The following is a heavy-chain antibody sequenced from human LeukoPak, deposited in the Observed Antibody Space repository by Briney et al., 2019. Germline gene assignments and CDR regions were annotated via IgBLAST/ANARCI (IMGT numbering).Heavy chain of an antibody. J-gene: IGHJ4*02. CDR3: ARDATNPPLWFEEVPHDY. D-gene: IGHD3-10*01. CDR1: GFTFSSYS. Sequence: GGSLRLSCAASGFTFSSYSMNWVRQAPGKGLEWVSYISSSSSTIYYADSVKGRFTISRDNAKNSLYLQMNSLRAEDTAVYYCARDATNPPLWFEEVPHDYWGQGTLVTVSS. V-gene: IGHV3-48*01. CDR2: ISSSSSTI.